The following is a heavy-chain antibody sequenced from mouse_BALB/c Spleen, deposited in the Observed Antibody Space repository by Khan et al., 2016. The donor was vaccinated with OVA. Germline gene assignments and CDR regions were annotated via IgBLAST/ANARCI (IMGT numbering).Heavy chain of an antibody. CDR2: INTYTGEP. V-gene: IGHV9-1*02. Sequence: QIQLVQSGPELKKPGETVKISCKASGYTFTNYRMNWMKQAPEKGLKWMGWINTYTGEPTYGADFKGRFAFSLETSARTAYLQINDLKNEDMATCFCARETSYWYFDAWGAGTTVTVSS. D-gene: IGHD1-3*01. CDR3: ARETSYWYFDA. J-gene: IGHJ1*01. CDR1: GYTFTNYR.